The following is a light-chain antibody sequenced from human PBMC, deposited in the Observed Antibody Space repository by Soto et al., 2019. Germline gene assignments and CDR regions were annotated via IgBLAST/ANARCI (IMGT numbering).Light chain of an antibody. CDR1: QSVSSN. V-gene: IGKV3-15*01. CDR2: GAS. CDR3: QHCNNWPIT. J-gene: IGKJ5*01. Sequence: GWTQWPATLSVSPGESATLSCRASQSVSSNLAWYQQKPGQAPRLLIYGASTRATGFPARFSGSGSGTEFTLTISSLQSEDFAVYYCQHCNNWPITFGQGTRQEIK.